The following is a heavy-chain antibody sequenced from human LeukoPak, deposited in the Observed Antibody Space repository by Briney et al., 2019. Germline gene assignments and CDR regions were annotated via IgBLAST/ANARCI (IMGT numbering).Heavy chain of an antibody. Sequence: PSETLSLTCTVSGSSISSYYWSWIRQSPGKGLEWIGFIHYRGSTSYKSSLKGRVTISLDESKSQFSLKLRSVTAADTAVYYCARETTGDIVVVPAALGGYFDLWGRGTLVTVSS. V-gene: IGHV4-59*01. D-gene: IGHD2-2*01. CDR3: ARETTGDIVVVPAALGGYFDL. CDR2: IHYRGST. J-gene: IGHJ2*01. CDR1: GSSISSYY.